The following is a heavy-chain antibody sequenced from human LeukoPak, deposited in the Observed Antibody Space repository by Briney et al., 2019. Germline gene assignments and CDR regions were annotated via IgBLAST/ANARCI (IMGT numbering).Heavy chain of an antibody. Sequence: GGSLRLSCVASGFTFSDAWMSWVRQAPGKGLEWVARIRSRTEGGTSDYAAPVKGRLTSSRDDSEKKLSLQMNSLKSEDTAVYYCTADYCSDGSCPGAFDMWGQGTMVTVSS. CDR3: TADYCSDGSCPGAFDM. V-gene: IGHV3-15*01. CDR1: GFTFSDAW. D-gene: IGHD2-15*01. CDR2: IRSRTEGGTS. J-gene: IGHJ3*02.